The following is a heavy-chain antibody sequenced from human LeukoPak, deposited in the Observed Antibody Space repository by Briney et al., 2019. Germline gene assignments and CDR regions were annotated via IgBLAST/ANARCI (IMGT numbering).Heavy chain of an antibody. J-gene: IGHJ6*02. CDR1: GFTFSSYW. CDR3: ARDNGYCTSTSCYNYSGMDV. V-gene: IGHV3-7*03. Sequence: GGSLRLSCAASGFTFSSYWMNWARQAPGKGLEWVANIKQDGSERYYVDSVKGRFTISRDNAKNLLYLQMNSLRAEDTAVYYCARDNGYCTSTSCYNYSGMDVWGQGTTVTVSS. CDR2: IKQDGSER. D-gene: IGHD2-2*02.